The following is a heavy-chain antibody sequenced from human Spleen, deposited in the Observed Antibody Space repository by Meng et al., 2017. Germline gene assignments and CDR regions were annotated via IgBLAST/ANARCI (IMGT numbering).Heavy chain of an antibody. V-gene: IGHV3-30*04. CDR2: ISYDGSNK. CDR1: GFTFSSYA. Sequence: GESLKISCAASGFTFSSYAMHWVRQAPGKGLEWVAVISYDGSNKYYADSVKGRFTISRDNSKNTLYLKMNSLRAEDTAVYYCARDGLLRYFDWLSYYYGMDVWGQGTTVTVSS. J-gene: IGHJ6*02. D-gene: IGHD3-9*01. CDR3: ARDGLLRYFDWLSYYYGMDV.